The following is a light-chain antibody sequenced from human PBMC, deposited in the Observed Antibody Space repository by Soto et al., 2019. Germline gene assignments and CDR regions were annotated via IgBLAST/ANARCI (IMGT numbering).Light chain of an antibody. V-gene: IGLV2-14*01. CDR2: EVS. J-gene: IGLJ2*01. CDR1: SSDVGGYKY. CDR3: ASYTSSSTSVI. Sequence: QSLLTQPASVSGSPGQSITISCTGTSSDVGGYKYVSWYQQHPDKAPKLIIFEVSNRPSGISSRFSGSKSGNTASLTISGLQAEDEADYYCASYTSSSTSVIFGRGTQLTVL.